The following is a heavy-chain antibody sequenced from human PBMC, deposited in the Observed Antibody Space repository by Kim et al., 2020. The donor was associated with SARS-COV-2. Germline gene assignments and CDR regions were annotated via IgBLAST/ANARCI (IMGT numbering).Heavy chain of an antibody. CDR2: INPSGGST. J-gene: IGHJ4*02. CDR3: ATEPSPDYGDYMKDY. Sequence: ASVKVSCKASGYTFTSYYMHWVRQAPGQGLEWMGIINPSGGSTSYAQKFQGRVTMTRDTSTSTVYMELSSLRSEDTAVYYCATEPSPDYGDYMKDYWGQGTLVTVSS. D-gene: IGHD4-17*01. V-gene: IGHV1-46*01. CDR1: GYTFTSYY.